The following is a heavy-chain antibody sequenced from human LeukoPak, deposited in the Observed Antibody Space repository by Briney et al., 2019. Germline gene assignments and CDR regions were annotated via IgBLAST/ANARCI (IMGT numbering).Heavy chain of an antibody. V-gene: IGHV1-69*05. D-gene: IGHD3-3*01. CDR1: GGTFSSYA. J-gene: IGHJ3*02. Sequence: SVKVSCKASGGTFSSYAISWVRQASGQGLEWMGGIIPIFGTANYAQKFQGRVTITTDESTSTAYMELSSLRSEDTAVYYRAQRGRGPHYDFWSGYYTFDAFDIWGQGTMVTVSS. CDR2: IIPIFGTA. CDR3: AQRGRGPHYDFWSGYYTFDAFDI.